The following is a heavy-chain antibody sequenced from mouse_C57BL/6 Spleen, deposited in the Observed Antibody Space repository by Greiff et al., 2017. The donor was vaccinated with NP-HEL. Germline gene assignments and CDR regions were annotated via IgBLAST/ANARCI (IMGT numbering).Heavy chain of an antibody. CDR2: INYDGSST. J-gene: IGHJ2*01. CDR3: ARVYREYFDY. D-gene: IGHD2-1*01. Sequence: EVMLVESEGGLVQPGSSMKLSCTASGFTFSDYYMAWVRQVPEKGLEWVANINYDGSSTYYLDSLKSRFIISRDNAKNILYLQMSSLKSEDTATYYCARVYREYFDYWGQGTTLTVSS. V-gene: IGHV5-16*01. CDR1: GFTFSDYY.